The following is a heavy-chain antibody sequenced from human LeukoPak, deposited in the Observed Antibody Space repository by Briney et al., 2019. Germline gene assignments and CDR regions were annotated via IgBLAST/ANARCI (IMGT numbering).Heavy chain of an antibody. CDR1: GYSFTSYW. D-gene: IGHD3-22*01. Sequence: GESLKISCKGSGYSFTSYWIGWVRQMPGKGLEWMGIIYPGDSDTRHSPSFQGQVTISADKSISTAYLQWSSLKASDTAMYYCARRVTYYYDSSGPATNDAFDIWGQGTMVTVSS. J-gene: IGHJ3*02. V-gene: IGHV5-51*01. CDR3: ARRVTYYYDSSGPATNDAFDI. CDR2: IYPGDSDT.